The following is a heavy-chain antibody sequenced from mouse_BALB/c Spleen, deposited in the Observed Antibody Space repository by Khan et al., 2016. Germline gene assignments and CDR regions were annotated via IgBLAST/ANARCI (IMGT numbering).Heavy chain of an antibody. CDR3: ASYDYDRGYFDY. D-gene: IGHD2-4*01. V-gene: IGHV3-2*02. J-gene: IGHJ2*01. CDR1: GYSITSDYA. Sequence: EVQLQESGPGLVKPSQSLSLTCTVTGYSITSDYAWNWIRQFPGNKLEWMGYISYSGSTSYNPSLKSRIPITRDTSKNQFFLQLNSVATEDTATXYCASYDYDRGYFDYWGQGTTLTVSS. CDR2: ISYSGST.